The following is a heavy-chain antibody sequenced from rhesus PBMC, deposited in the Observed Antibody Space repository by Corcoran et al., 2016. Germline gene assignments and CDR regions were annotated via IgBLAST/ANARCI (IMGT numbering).Heavy chain of an antibody. V-gene: IGHV4-106*01. CDR3: ARSITIFGLVDY. Sequence: QVQLQESGPGLVKPSETLSLTCAVSGGSISDDYYWSWIRQPPGKGLEWIVYIYGSGGGTNYNPSLKNRVTISIDTSKNQFSLKLSSVTAADTAVYYCARSITIFGLVDYWGQGVLVTVSS. D-gene: IGHD3-3*01. J-gene: IGHJ4*01. CDR1: GGSISDDYY. CDR2: IYGSGGGT.